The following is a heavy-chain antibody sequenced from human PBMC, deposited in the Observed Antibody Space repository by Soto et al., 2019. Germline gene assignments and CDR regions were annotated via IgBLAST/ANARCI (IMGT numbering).Heavy chain of an antibody. CDR2: ISYDGSNK. CDR1: GFTFSSYA. J-gene: IGHJ4*02. CDR3: ARDGRYYYDSSGYYFFDY. Sequence: SLRLSCAASGFTFSSYAMHWVRQAPGKGLEWVAVISYDGSNKYYADSVKGRFTISRDNSKNSLYLQMNSLRAEDTAVYYCARDGRYYYDSSGYYFFDYWGQGTLVTVSS. V-gene: IGHV3-30-3*01. D-gene: IGHD3-22*01.